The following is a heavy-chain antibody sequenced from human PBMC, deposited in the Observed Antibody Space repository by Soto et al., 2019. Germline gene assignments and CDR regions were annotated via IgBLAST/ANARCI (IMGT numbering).Heavy chain of an antibody. Sequence: EVQLVESGGGLVQPGGSLRLSCAASGLTFSRFAMSWVRQTPEKGLEWVSTIDTSGENTYYTDSVKGRFTIARDNSKNTLYLQMDSLRAEDSAFFYCANRPLDSGGHYFDYWGQGTLITVSS. CDR2: IDTSGENT. CDR3: ANRPLDSGGHYFDY. J-gene: IGHJ4*02. V-gene: IGHV3-23*04. D-gene: IGHD3-10*01. CDR1: GLTFSRFA.